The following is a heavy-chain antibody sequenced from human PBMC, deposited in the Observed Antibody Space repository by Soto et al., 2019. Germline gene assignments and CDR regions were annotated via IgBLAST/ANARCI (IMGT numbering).Heavy chain of an antibody. CDR1: GYTFTSYG. J-gene: IGHJ3*02. D-gene: IGHD6-13*01. CDR2: ISAYNGNT. V-gene: IGHV1-18*01. CDR3: ARDPGYSSRWYDAFDI. Sequence: QVQLVQSGAEVKKPGASVKVSCKASGYTFTSYGISWVRQAPGQGLEWMGWISAYNGNTNYAQKLQGRVTMTTDTPTSTAYMELRSLSSDDTAVYYCARDPGYSSRWYDAFDIWGQGTMVTVSS.